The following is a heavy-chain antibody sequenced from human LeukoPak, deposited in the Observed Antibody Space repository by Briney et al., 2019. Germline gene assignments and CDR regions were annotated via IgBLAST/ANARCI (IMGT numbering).Heavy chain of an antibody. CDR2: IYYSGST. Sequence: PSETLSLTCTVSGGSVSSGSYYWSWIRQPPGKGLEWIGYIYYSGSTNYNPSLKSRVTISVDTSKNQFSLKLSSVTAADTAVYYCARGYNWNFPRFDPWGQGTLVTVSS. D-gene: IGHD1-7*01. CDR3: ARGYNWNFPRFDP. CDR1: GGSVSSGSYY. J-gene: IGHJ5*02. V-gene: IGHV4-61*01.